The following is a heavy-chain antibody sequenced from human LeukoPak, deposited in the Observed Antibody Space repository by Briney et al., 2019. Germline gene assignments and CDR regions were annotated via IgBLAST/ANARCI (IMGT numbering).Heavy chain of an antibody. CDR1: GASLARDMYH. CDR2: IYYDGST. J-gene: IGHJ3*01. Sequence: SETLSLTWTVSGASLARDMYHWGWVRQSPGKGLEWLGTIYYDGSTFYSPSFKSRVTMSINASKKQLSLNLASVTAADTAVYYCARRGDAWQILYSFDVWGQGTAVIVSS. CDR3: ARRGDAWQILYSFDV. V-gene: IGHV4-39*01. D-gene: IGHD2-15*01.